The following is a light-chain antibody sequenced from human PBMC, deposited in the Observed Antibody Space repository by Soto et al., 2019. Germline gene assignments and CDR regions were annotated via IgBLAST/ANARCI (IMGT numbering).Light chain of an antibody. CDR1: SSDVGGYDY. CDR3: CSYAGTRTYV. V-gene: IGLV2-8*01. Sequence: QSVLTQPPSASGSPGQSVTISCTGTSSDVGGYDYVSWYKQHPGKAPKLMIYEVSKRPSGVPDRFSGSKSGNTAALTVSGLQAEDEADYYCCSYAGTRTYVFGTGTKVTVL. CDR2: EVS. J-gene: IGLJ1*01.